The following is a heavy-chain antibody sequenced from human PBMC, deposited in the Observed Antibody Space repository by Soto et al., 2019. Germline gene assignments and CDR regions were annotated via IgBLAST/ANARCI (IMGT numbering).Heavy chain of an antibody. V-gene: IGHV3-48*02. J-gene: IGHJ6*02. CDR1: GLTVWIYS. Sequence: HGLSIKISSAASGLTVWIYSMAWFRKAQGKGLEWVSYISSSSSTIYYADFVKGRFTISRDNSKNTLYLQMNSLRDEDTAVYYFSRDGGRPGGRYYYAMDVWGHGTTVTVSS. D-gene: IGHD3-16*01. CDR2: ISSSSSTI. CDR3: SRDGGRPGGRYYYAMDV.